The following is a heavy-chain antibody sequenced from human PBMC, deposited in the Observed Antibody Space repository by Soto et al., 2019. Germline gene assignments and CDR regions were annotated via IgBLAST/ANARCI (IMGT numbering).Heavy chain of an antibody. V-gene: IGHV4-4*02. CDR3: ATGNVDSMLEY. CDR2: MFHSGGA. Sequence: SETLSLTCVVSDGSISTYAWWTWVRQPPGKGLEWIGKMFHSGGADYSPSLKSRVTISADSSKNHFSLRLTAVTAADTAVYYCATGNVDSMLEYWGQGTQVTVSS. J-gene: IGHJ4*02. CDR1: DGSISTYAW. D-gene: IGHD3-3*01.